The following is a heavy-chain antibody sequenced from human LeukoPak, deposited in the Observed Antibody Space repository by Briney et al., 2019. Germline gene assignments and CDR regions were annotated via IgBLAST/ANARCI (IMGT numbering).Heavy chain of an antibody. J-gene: IGHJ4*02. V-gene: IGHV3-23*01. D-gene: IGHD6-13*01. CDR3: AKGRDSSSWYYFDY. Sequence: PGGSLRLSCAGSGFTFSSYAMSWVRQAPGKGLEWVSAISGSGGSTYYADSVKGRFTISRDNSKDTLYLQMNSLRAEDTAVYYCAKGRDSSSWYYFDYWGQGTLVTVSS. CDR2: ISGSGGST. CDR1: GFTFSSYA.